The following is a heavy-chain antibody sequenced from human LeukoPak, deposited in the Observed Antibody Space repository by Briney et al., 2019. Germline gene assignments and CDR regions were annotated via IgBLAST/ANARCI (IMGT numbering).Heavy chain of an antibody. V-gene: IGHV3-23*01. Sequence: GGSLRLSCVASGFTFPNYAMSWVRQAPGKGLEWVSGINAGGRYSYYADSVKGRFTISRDNSKNTLYLQMNSLRAEDTAVYYCAKDTSRVRGVVDYWGQGTLVTVSS. J-gene: IGHJ4*02. D-gene: IGHD3-10*01. CDR1: GFTFPNYA. CDR2: INAGGRYS. CDR3: AKDTSRVRGVVDY.